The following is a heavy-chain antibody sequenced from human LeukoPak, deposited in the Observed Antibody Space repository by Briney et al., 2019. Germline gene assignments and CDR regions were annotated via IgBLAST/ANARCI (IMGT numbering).Heavy chain of an antibody. CDR2: IYYSGST. J-gene: IGHJ5*02. Sequence: SETLSLTCTVSGGSISSGDYYWSWIRQPPGKGLEWIGYIYYSGSTYYNPSLKTRVTISVDTSKNQFSLKLSYVTAADTAVYYCASRYYDILTGYHWGRGTLVTVSS. V-gene: IGHV4-30-4*08. CDR1: GGSISSGDYY. D-gene: IGHD3-9*01. CDR3: ASRYYDILTGYH.